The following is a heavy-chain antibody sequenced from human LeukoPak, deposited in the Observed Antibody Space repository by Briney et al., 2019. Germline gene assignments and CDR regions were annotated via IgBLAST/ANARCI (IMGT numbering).Heavy chain of an antibody. V-gene: IGHV4-39*07. CDR2: IYTSGST. D-gene: IGHD2-2*02. CDR1: GGSISSSSYY. CDR3: AREIADDCSSTSCYTYFAY. J-gene: IGHJ4*02. Sequence: SETLSLTYTVSGGSISSSSYYWGWIRQPPGKGLEWIGRIYTSGSTNYNPSLKSRVTMSVDTSKNQFSLKLSSVTAADTAVYYCAREIADDCSSTSCYTYFAYWGQGTLVTVSS.